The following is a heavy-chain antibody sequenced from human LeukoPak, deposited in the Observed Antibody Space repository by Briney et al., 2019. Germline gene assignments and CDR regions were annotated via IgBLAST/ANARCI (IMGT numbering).Heavy chain of an antibody. J-gene: IGHJ5*02. D-gene: IGHD2-15*01. CDR2: IYYSGST. CDR3: AREPPLPRYCSGCSCYDGWFDP. Sequence: ASQTLSLTCTVSGGSISSGGYYWSWIRQHPGKGLEWIGYIYYSGSTYYNPSLKSRVTISVDTSKNQFSLKLSSVTAADTAVYYCAREPPLPRYCSGCSCYDGWFDPWGQGTLVTVSS. CDR1: GGSISSGGYY. V-gene: IGHV4-31*03.